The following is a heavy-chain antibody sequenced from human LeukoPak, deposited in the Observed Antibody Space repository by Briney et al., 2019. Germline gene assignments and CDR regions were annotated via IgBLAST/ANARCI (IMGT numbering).Heavy chain of an antibody. V-gene: IGHV3-48*03. D-gene: IGHD3-10*02. J-gene: IGHJ6*04. CDR2: ISSSGSTI. CDR1: GFTFSSYE. CDR3: AELGITMIGGV. Sequence: GGSLRLSCAASGFTFSSYEKNWVRQAPGKGLEWVSYISSSGSTIYYADSVRGRFTISRDNAKNSLYLQMNSLRAEDTAVYYCAELGITMIGGVWGKGTTVTVSS.